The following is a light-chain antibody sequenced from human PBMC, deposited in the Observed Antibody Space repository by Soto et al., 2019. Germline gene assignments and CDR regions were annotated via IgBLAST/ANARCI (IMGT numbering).Light chain of an antibody. Sequence: QSALTQPASVSGSPGQSITISCTGTSSDIGDYNSVSWYQQHPGKAPKLIIYEVSHRPSGVSNRFSGSKSGNTASLTISGLQADDEADYYCNSFTTSTTPYVFGTGTKVTVL. CDR3: NSFTTSTTPYV. J-gene: IGLJ1*01. CDR1: SSDIGDYNS. CDR2: EVS. V-gene: IGLV2-14*03.